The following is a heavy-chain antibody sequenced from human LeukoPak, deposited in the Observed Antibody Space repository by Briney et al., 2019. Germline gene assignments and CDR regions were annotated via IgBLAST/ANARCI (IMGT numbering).Heavy chain of an antibody. D-gene: IGHD2-15*01. V-gene: IGHV3-30*18. Sequence: GGSLRLSCAASGFTFSNAWMSWVRQAPGKGLEWVAVISYDGSNKYYADSVKGRFTISRDNSKNTLYLQMNSLRAEDTAVYYCAKDQGTGYCSGGSCFVGAFDIWGQGTMVTVSS. CDR3: AKDQGTGYCSGGSCFVGAFDI. CDR2: ISYDGSNK. J-gene: IGHJ3*02. CDR1: GFTFSNAW.